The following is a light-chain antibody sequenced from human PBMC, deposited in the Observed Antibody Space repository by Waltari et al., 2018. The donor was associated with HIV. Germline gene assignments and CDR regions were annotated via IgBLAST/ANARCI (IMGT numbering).Light chain of an antibody. Sequence: DIVMTQSPDSLAVSLGERATINCKSSQSVLYSSNNKNYLAWYQQKPGQSPKLLIYWASTRESGVPDRFSGSWSGTDFTLTISSLQAEDVAVYYCQQYYTSPLTFGGGTKVEIK. V-gene: IGKV4-1*01. J-gene: IGKJ4*01. CDR2: WAS. CDR3: QQYYTSPLT. CDR1: QSVLYSSNNKNY.